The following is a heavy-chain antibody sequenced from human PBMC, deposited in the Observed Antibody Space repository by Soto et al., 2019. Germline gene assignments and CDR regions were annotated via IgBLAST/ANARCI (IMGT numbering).Heavy chain of an antibody. D-gene: IGHD3-9*01. CDR3: ASHYDIPTGALAYFDF. CDR2: ISRSGDAI. J-gene: IGHJ4*02. CDR1: GFTFSIFP. V-gene: IGHV3-23*01. Sequence: EVQVLESGGGLVQPGGSLRLSCAASGFTFSIFPMTWVRQAPGRGLEWVSAISRSGDAIYYADSVRSRFTISRDNSQNTLYLHMNSLRAEDTATYYCASHYDIPTGALAYFDFWGQGSLVTVSS.